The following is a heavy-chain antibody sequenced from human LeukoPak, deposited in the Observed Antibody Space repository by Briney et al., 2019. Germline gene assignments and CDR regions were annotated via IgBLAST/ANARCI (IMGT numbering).Heavy chain of an antibody. CDR1: GGSISSGNYF. Sequence: PSQTLSLTCTVAGGSISSGNYFWNWIRQPAGKKLEWIGRIYSSGSTNYNPSLQSRVTISADTSKNQVSLRLTSVTAADTAVYYCARKRSRGTFDYWGQGTLVTVSS. D-gene: IGHD1-1*01. V-gene: IGHV4-61*02. CDR2: IYSSGST. J-gene: IGHJ4*02. CDR3: ARKRSRGTFDY.